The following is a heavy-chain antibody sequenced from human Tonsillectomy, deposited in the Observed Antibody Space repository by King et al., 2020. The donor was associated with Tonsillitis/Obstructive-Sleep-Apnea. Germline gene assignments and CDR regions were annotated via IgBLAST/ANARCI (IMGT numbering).Heavy chain of an antibody. CDR2: IYYSGST. D-gene: IGHD6-19*01. CDR3: ARVGIAVAGYSYYGMDV. Sequence: QVQLQESGPGLVKPSETLSLTCNVSGGSISSYYWSWIRQPPGKGLEWIGYIYYSGSTNYNPSLKSRVTISVDTSKNQFSLQLSSVTAADTAVYYCARVGIAVAGYSYYGMDVWGQGTTVTVSS. CDR1: GGSISSYY. J-gene: IGHJ6*02. V-gene: IGHV4-59*01.